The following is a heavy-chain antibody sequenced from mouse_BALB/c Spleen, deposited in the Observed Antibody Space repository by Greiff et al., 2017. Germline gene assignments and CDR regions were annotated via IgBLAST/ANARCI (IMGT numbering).Heavy chain of an antibody. CDR1: GYSITSYYA. CDR2: ISYSGST. V-gene: IGHV3-2*02. D-gene: IGHD1-2*01. Sequence: VQLKESGPGLVKPSQSLSLTCTVTGYSITSYYAWNWIRQFPGNKLEWMGYISYSGSTSYNPSLKSRISITRDTSKNQFFLQLNSVTTEDTATYYWARWDHYYGYTDDWGQGTTVTVSS. J-gene: IGHJ2*01. CDR3: ARWDHYYGYTDD.